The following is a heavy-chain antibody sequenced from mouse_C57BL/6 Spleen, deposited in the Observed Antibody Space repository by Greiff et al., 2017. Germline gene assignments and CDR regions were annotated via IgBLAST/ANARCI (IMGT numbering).Heavy chain of an antibody. J-gene: IGHJ1*03. CDR2: IDPSDSYT. V-gene: IGHV1-69*01. CDR1: GYTFTSYW. D-gene: IGHD1-1*01. Sequence: QVQLQQPGAELVMPGASVKLSCKASGYTFTSYWMHWVKQRPGQGLEWIGEIDPSDSYTNYNQKFKGKSTLTVDKSSSTAYMQLSSLTSEDSAVYYCARAYYGSSDKYFDFWGTGTTVTVSS. CDR3: ARAYYGSSDKYFDF.